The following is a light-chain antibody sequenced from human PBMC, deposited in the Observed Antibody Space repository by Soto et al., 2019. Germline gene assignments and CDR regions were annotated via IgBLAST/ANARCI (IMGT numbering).Light chain of an antibody. J-gene: IGLJ2*01. CDR3: QSYDTNTVL. V-gene: IGLV6-57*04. CDR2: EDD. CDR1: SGSIGSNS. Sequence: NFMLTQPHSVSESPGKTVTISCTRSSGSIGSNSVQWYQQRPGSAPSIVIYEDDQRPSGVPNRFAGSIDRSSNSASLTISGLQTEDEADYYCQSYDTNTVLFGGGTKLTVL.